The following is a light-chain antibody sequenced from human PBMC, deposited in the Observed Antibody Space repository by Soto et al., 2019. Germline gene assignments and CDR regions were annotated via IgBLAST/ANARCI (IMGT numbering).Light chain of an antibody. J-gene: IGLJ1*01. CDR2: EVV. CDR1: KNDIGVYDF. V-gene: IGLV2-8*01. CDR3: KSYAGSNTYV. Sequence: QSALTQPPSASGSPGQSVTISCPGTKNDIGVYDFVSWYQHHPGKAPRLIIYEVVQRPSGVPDRFSGSKSGNTASLTVSWRQAADEADYFCKSYAGSNTYVFGSGTKLTV.